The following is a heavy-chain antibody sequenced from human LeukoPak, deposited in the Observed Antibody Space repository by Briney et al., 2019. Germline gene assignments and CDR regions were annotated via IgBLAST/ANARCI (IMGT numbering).Heavy chain of an antibody. CDR1: GFTVSSNY. CDR2: IYSGGST. V-gene: IGHV3-53*01. J-gene: IGHJ3*02. Sequence: GGSLRLSCAASGFTVSSNYMSWVRQAPGKGLEWVSVIYSGGSTYYADSVKGRFTISRDNSKNTLYLQMNSLRAEDTAVYYCARDLYDSSDYWDAFDIWGQGTMVTVSS. CDR3: ARDLYDSSDYWDAFDI. D-gene: IGHD3-22*01.